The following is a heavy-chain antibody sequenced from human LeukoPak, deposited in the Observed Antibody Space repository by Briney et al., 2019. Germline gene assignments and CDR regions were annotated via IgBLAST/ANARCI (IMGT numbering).Heavy chain of an antibody. CDR3: ARGPYYYGSGSYYKRHPFDY. J-gene: IGHJ4*02. CDR1: GGSFSGYY. CDR2: INHSGST. V-gene: IGHV4-34*01. D-gene: IGHD3-10*01. Sequence: SETLSLTCAVYGGSFSGYYWSWIRQPPGKGLEWIGEINHSGSTNYNPSFKSRVTISVDTSKNQFSLKLSSVTAADTAVYYCARGPYYYGSGSYYKRHPFDYWGQGTLVTVSS.